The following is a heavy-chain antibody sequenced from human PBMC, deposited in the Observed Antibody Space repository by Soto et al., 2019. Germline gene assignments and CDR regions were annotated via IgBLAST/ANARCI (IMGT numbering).Heavy chain of an antibody. Sequence: SETLSLTCAVYGGSFSGYYWTWIRQPPGTGLEWIGEINHSGSTNYNPSLKSRVTISVDTSKNQFSLKLTSVTAEDTAVYYCARHYDSSGYYYQYYFDYWGQGTLVTVSS. CDR1: GGSFSGYY. CDR2: INHSGST. CDR3: ARHYDSSGYYYQYYFDY. D-gene: IGHD3-22*01. V-gene: IGHV4-34*01. J-gene: IGHJ4*02.